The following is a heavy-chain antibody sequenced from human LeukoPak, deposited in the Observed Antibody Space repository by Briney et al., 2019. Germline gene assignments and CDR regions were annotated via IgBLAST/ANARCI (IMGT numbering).Heavy chain of an antibody. Sequence: GGSLRLSCAASGFTFSTYAMSWVRQAPGKGLDWVSVISGSGGSTYYADSVKGRFTISRDNSKNTLYLQMNSLRAEDTAVYYCAKGTTAYYYYGMDVWGQGTTVTVSS. CDR1: GFTFSTYA. V-gene: IGHV3-23*01. CDR2: ISGSGGST. CDR3: AKGTTAYYYYGMDV. J-gene: IGHJ6*02. D-gene: IGHD4-17*01.